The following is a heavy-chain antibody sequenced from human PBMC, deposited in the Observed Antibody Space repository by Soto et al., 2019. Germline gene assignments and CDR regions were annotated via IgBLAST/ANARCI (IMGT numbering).Heavy chain of an antibody. CDR1: GFSFSSYS. Sequence: PGGSLRLSCAASGFSFSSYSVNWVRQAPGKGLEWVSSISSSSSYIYYADSVKGRFTISRDNAKNSLYLQMNSLRAEDTAVYHCASGYNRFNYGMDVWGQGTTVTVSS. CDR3: ASGYNRFNYGMDV. J-gene: IGHJ6*02. D-gene: IGHD5-18*01. V-gene: IGHV3-21*01. CDR2: ISSSSSYI.